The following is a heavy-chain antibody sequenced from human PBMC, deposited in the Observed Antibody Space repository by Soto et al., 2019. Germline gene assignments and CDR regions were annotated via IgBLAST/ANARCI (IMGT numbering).Heavy chain of an antibody. V-gene: IGHV3-53*01. D-gene: IGHD1-7*01. Sequence: LRLSCAASGFTVSSNYMSWVRQAPGKGLEWVSVIYSGGSTYYADSVKGRFTISRDNSKNTLYLQMNSLRAEDTAVYYCARDRYNWNYVSDYGMDVWGQGTTVTVSS. CDR1: GFTVSSNY. J-gene: IGHJ6*02. CDR2: IYSGGST. CDR3: ARDRYNWNYVSDYGMDV.